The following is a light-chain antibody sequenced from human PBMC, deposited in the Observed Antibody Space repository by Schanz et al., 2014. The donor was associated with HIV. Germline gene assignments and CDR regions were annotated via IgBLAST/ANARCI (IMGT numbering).Light chain of an antibody. J-gene: IGKJ4*01. CDR1: QSVSSN. CDR2: GAS. Sequence: EIVMTQSPATLSVSPGERATLSCRASQSVSSNLAWYQQKPGQAPRLLIYGASTRATGIPDRFSGSGSGTEFTITISSLHYEDFEVYYCQYFGNSGGSFGGGTKVEIK. V-gene: IGKV3-15*01. CDR3: QYFGNSGGS.